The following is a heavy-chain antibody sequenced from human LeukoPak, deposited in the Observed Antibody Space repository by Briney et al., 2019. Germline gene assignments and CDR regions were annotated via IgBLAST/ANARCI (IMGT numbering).Heavy chain of an antibody. J-gene: IGHJ3*02. CDR2: MTYDGSNE. Sequence: GGSLRLSCAASGFTFSDYGMHWVRQAPGKGLEWVAVMTYDGSNEYYADSVKGRFTISRDNSKDTLHLQMNSLRAEDTAVYYCARDRPNLYDRSPFDIWGQGAMVTVSS. CDR1: GFTFSDYG. V-gene: IGHV3-30*03. CDR3: ARDRPNLYDRSPFDI. D-gene: IGHD3-22*01.